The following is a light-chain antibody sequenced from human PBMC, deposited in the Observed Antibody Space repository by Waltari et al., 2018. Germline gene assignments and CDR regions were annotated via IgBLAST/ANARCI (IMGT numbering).Light chain of an antibody. V-gene: IGKV2-28*01. J-gene: IGKJ2*01. CDR3: MQTLQTPYT. Sequence: DIVMTQSPLSLPVTPGEPASISCRSSRALRHSNGINYLDWYLQKPGQSPQLLISSASDRASGVPDRFSGSGSGTDFTLEISRVEAEDVGIYYCMQTLQTPYTFGQGTKLEIK. CDR2: SAS. CDR1: RALRHSNGINY.